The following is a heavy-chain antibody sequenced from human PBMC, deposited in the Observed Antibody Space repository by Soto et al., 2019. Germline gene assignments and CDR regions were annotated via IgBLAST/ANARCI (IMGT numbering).Heavy chain of an antibody. J-gene: IGHJ5*02. CDR2: ISAYNGNT. CDR3: ARGARITMVRGVGWFDP. V-gene: IGHV1-18*01. D-gene: IGHD3-10*01. CDR1: GYTFTSYG. Sequence: QVQLVQSGAEVKKPGASVKVSCKASGYTFTSYGISWVRQAPGQGLEWMGWISAYNGNTNYAQKLQGRVTMTTDTSXSXDYMELRSLRSDDTAVYYCARGARITMVRGVGWFDPWGQGTLVTVSS.